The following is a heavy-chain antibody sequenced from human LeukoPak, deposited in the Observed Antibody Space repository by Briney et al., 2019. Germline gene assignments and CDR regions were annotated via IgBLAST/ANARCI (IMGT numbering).Heavy chain of an antibody. Sequence: GGSLRLSCAASGFSFSSYSMNWVRQAPGKGLEWVSYISFSVNTKYYGDSVKGRFTISRDNAKNSLYLHMDSLRAEDTAVYYCARGAYSSGGAYFDHWGQGTLVTVSS. J-gene: IGHJ4*02. D-gene: IGHD6-19*01. CDR3: ARGAYSSGGAYFDH. CDR1: GFSFSSYS. V-gene: IGHV3-48*04. CDR2: ISFSVNTK.